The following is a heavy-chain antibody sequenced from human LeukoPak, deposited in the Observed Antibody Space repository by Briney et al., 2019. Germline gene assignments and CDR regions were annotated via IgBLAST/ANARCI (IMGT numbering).Heavy chain of an antibody. D-gene: IGHD5-24*01. CDR3: AKDRLATRTFDY. CDR1: GFTFSSYA. CDR2: ISGSGGST. J-gene: IGHJ4*02. V-gene: IGHV3-23*01. Sequence: PGGSLRLSCAASGFTFSSYAMSWVRQAPGKGLEWVSAISGSGGSTYYAESEKGRLTISRDNSKNTLYLQMNSRRAEDTAVYYCAKDRLATRTFDYWGQGTLVTVSS.